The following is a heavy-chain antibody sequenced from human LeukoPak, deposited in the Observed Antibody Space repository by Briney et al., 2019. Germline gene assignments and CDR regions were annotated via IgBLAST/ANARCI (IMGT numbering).Heavy chain of an antibody. J-gene: IGHJ4*02. CDR1: GYIFTSYG. CDR2: ISAYNGDT. Sequence: GASVKVSCKPSGYIFTSYGISWVRQAPGQGLEWMGWISAYNGDTNYAQKLQGRVTMTTDTSTSTAYMELRSLRSDDTAAYYCARSLSLSHFDYWGQGTLVTVSS. CDR3: ARSLSLSHFDY. V-gene: IGHV1-18*01. D-gene: IGHD2/OR15-2a*01.